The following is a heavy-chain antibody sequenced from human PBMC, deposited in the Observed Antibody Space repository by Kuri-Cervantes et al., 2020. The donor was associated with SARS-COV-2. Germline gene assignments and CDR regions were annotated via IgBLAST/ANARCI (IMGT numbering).Heavy chain of an antibody. V-gene: IGHV4-39*01. J-gene: IGHJ4*02. CDR2: IYYSGST. CDR3: ARHEREGATSYSFDF. D-gene: IGHD1-26*01. CDR1: RGSLSSSSYY. Sequence: SETLSLTCTATRGSLSSSSYYWGWIRQPPGKGLEWIGSIYYSGSTYYNPSLKSRVTISVDTSKNQFSLKLSSVTAADTAVYYCARHEREGATSYSFDFWGQGTLVTVSS.